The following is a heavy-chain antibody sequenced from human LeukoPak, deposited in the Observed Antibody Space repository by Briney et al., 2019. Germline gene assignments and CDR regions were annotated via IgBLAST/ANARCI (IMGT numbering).Heavy chain of an antibody. J-gene: IGHJ6*02. CDR1: GYTFTSYG. CDR3: ARGTPSTEKVVVITWYYGMGV. Sequence: ASVKVSCKASGYTFTSYGISWVRQAPGQGLEWMGWISAYNGNTNYARKLQGRVTMTTDTSTSTAYMELRSLRSDDTAVYYCARGTPSTEKVVVITWYYGMGVWGQGTTVTVS. CDR2: ISAYNGNT. V-gene: IGHV1-18*01. D-gene: IGHD3-22*01.